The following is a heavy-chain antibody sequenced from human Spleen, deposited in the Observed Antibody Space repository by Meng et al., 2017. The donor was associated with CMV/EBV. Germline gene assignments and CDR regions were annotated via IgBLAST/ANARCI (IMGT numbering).Heavy chain of an antibody. V-gene: IGHV3-23*01. Sequence: GGSLRLSCVASGFTFSSYAMTWVRQAPGKGLEWVSSIGATAGGTYYADSVKGRFTISRDNAKNTLYLQMNSLRVEDTAVYYCARTDVWGQGTTVTVSS. CDR3: ARTDV. CDR1: GFTFSSYA. J-gene: IGHJ6*02. CDR2: IGATAGGT.